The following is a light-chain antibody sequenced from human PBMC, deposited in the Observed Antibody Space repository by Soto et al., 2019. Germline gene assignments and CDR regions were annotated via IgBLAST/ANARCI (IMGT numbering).Light chain of an antibody. V-gene: IGLV2-14*03. J-gene: IGLJ2*01. CDR1: SSDVGDYNY. CDR3: SSYTSTNTLV. Sequence: QSALTQPASVSGSPGQSITISCTGTSSDVGDYNYVSWYQQHPGKAPKLIIYGVSNRPSGISNRFSGSKSGNTASLTISGLQAEDEAEYYCSSYTSTNTLVFGGGTQVTVL. CDR2: GVS.